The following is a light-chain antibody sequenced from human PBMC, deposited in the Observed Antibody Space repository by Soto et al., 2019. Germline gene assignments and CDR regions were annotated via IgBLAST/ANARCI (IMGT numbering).Light chain of an antibody. CDR1: QSLVYSDGNTY. CDR3: MQHTYWPQT. Sequence: DVVLTQSPLSLPVALGQPASISCRSTQSLVYSDGNTYLTWFQQRPGQSPRRLIYNVSDRDSGVPDRCSGSGSGADFTLKISRVEVEGVGVYYCMQHTYWPQTFGQGTKVDIK. CDR2: NVS. V-gene: IGKV2-30*01. J-gene: IGKJ1*01.